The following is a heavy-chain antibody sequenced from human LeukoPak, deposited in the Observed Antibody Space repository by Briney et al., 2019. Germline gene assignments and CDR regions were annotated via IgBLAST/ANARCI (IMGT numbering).Heavy chain of an antibody. Sequence: GASVKVSCKASGYTFNNYYKHWVRQAPGQGLEWLGWINPNSGGTNYAQRFQGRVTMTRDTSISTAYMELSGLKSDDTAVYYCARASGPYDDRGQGTLVTVSS. CDR1: GYTFNNYY. J-gene: IGHJ4*02. CDR2: INPNSGGT. CDR3: ARASGPYDD. D-gene: IGHD6-25*01. V-gene: IGHV1-2*02.